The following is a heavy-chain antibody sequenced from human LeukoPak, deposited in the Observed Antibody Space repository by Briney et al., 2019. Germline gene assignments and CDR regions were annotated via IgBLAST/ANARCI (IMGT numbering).Heavy chain of an antibody. CDR3: ARLNYNVLTAYYQYYFDY. J-gene: IGHJ4*02. V-gene: IGHV3-23*01. CDR2: ISGSGGGT. CDR1: GFTFNSYA. D-gene: IGHD3-9*01. Sequence: GGSLRLSCAASGFTFNSYAMSWVCQAPGKGLEWVSVISGSGGGTYYADSVKGRFTISRDSSKSTLFLQMNSLRAEDTAVYYCARLNYNVLTAYYQYYFDYWGQGTLVTVSS.